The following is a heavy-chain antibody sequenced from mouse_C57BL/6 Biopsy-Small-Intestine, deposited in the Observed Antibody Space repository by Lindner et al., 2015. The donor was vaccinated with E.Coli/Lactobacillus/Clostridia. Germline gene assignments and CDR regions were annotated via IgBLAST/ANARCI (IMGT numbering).Heavy chain of an antibody. CDR1: GYAFSSYW. CDR2: IYPGDGDT. V-gene: IGHV1-80*01. J-gene: IGHJ1*03. D-gene: IGHD1-1*01. CDR3: ARLDYGNIHWYFDV. Sequence: VQLQESGAELVKPGASVRISCKASGYAFSSYWMNWVKQRPGKGLEWIGQIYPGDGDTNYNGKFKGKATLTADKSSSTAHMQFSSLTSEDSAVYFCARLDYGNIHWYFDVWGTGTTVTVSS.